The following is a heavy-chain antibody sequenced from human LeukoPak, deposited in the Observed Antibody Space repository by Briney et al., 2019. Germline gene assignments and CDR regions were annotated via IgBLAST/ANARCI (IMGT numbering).Heavy chain of an antibody. J-gene: IGHJ4*02. D-gene: IGHD4-17*01. CDR1: GFTFSNYW. Sequence: GGSLRLSCAASGFTFSNYWMSWVRQAPGKGLEWVANIKQDESEKYYVDSVKGRFTISRDNAKNSLYLQTNSLRAEDTAVYYCARGSDYGDHVGIYFDYWGQGTLVTVSS. CDR3: ARGSDYGDHVGIYFDY. CDR2: IKQDESEK. V-gene: IGHV3-7*03.